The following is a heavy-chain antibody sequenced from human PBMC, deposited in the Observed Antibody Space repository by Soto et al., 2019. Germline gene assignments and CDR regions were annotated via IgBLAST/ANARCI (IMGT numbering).Heavy chain of an antibody. V-gene: IGHV4-4*07. CDR3: ARERVVARGRPGTDV. D-gene: IGHD2-2*01. CDR1: GASISTYY. CDR2: FYTDGST. Sequence: LSLTCTVSGASISTYYWSWIRQPAGKGLEWIGRFYTDGSTNYNPSLKSRVTMSVDTSKNQFSLKLSSVTAADTAIYYCARERVVARGRPGTDVWGQGTRVTVSS. J-gene: IGHJ6*02.